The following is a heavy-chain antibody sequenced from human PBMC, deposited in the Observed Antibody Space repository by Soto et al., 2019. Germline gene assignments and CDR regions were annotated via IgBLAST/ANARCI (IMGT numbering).Heavy chain of an antibody. D-gene: IGHD3-16*01. J-gene: IGHJ4*02. CDR2: IKSKTDGGTT. V-gene: IGHV3-15*01. Sequence: GGSLRLSCAASGFTFSNAWMSWVRQAPGKGLGWVGRIKSKTDGGTTDYAAPVKGRFTISRDDSKNTLHLQMNSLKTEDTAVYYCTTDIMITFGGVIYYWGQGTLVTVSS. CDR3: TTDIMITFGGVIYY. CDR1: GFTFSNAW.